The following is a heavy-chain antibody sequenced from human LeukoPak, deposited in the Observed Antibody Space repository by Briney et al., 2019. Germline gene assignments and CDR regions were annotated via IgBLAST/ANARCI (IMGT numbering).Heavy chain of an antibody. CDR3: ASDYGGNLPDAFDI. J-gene: IGHJ3*02. Sequence: GGSLRLSCAASGFTFSDYYMSWIRRAPGKGLEWVSYISSSSSYTNYADSVKGRFTISRDNAKNSLYLQMNSLRAEDTAVYYCASDYGGNLPDAFDIWGQGTMVTVSS. V-gene: IGHV3-11*05. CDR2: ISSSSSYT. D-gene: IGHD4-23*01. CDR1: GFTFSDYY.